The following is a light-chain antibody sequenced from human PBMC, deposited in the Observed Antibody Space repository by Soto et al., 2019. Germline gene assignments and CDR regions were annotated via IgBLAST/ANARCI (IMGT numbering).Light chain of an antibody. CDR1: QSVSSSY. CDR2: DVS. Sequence: EIVLTQSPGTLSLSPGERATLSCRSSQSVSSSYLAWYQHKPGQAPRLLIYDVSSRATGIPDRFSGSGSGTDFTLTISRLEPEDFAVYYCQQDGSSPTFGQGTKVEIK. J-gene: IGKJ1*01. CDR3: QQDGSSPT. V-gene: IGKV3-20*01.